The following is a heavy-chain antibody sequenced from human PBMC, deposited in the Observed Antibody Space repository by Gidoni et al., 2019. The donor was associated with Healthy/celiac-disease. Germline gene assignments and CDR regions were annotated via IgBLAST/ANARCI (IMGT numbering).Heavy chain of an antibody. Sequence: EVQLVESGEGLVKPGVSLRLSCAASVFTLRSYSSNWVRHAPGKGWEWVSSISISSCYIYYADSVNGRFTISRDNAKNSLYLQMISLRAEDTAVYYCASLTVTTDFDYWGQGTLVTVSS. CDR3: ASLTVTTDFDY. J-gene: IGHJ4*02. V-gene: IGHV3-21*01. D-gene: IGHD4-17*01. CDR2: ISISSCYI. CDR1: VFTLRSYS.